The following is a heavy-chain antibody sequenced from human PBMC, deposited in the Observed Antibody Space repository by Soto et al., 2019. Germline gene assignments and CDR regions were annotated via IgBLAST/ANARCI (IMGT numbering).Heavy chain of an antibody. J-gene: IGHJ6*02. V-gene: IGHV4-4*07. CDR2: IYTSGST. D-gene: IGHD2-2*01. CDR1: GGSISSYY. CDR3: ARGGGENQLLWAYYYYGMDV. Sequence: PSETLSLTCTVSGGSISSYYWSWIRQPAGKGLEWIGRIYTSGSTNYNPSLKSRVTMSVDTSKNQFSLKLSSVTAADTAVYYCARGGGENQLLWAYYYYGMDVWGQGTTVTVSS.